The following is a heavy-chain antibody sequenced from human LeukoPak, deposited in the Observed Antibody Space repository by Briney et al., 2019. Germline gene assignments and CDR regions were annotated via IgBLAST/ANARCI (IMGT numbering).Heavy chain of an antibody. CDR3: AKSTIFGVVIITFHD. Sequence: GGSLRLSCAASGFTFSSYAMSWVRQAPGKGLEWVSAISGSGGSTYYADSVKGRFTISRDNSKNTLYLQMNSLRAEDTAVYYCAKSTIFGVVIITFHDWGQGTLVTVSS. V-gene: IGHV3-23*01. CDR1: GFTFSSYA. CDR2: ISGSGGST. D-gene: IGHD3-3*01. J-gene: IGHJ4*02.